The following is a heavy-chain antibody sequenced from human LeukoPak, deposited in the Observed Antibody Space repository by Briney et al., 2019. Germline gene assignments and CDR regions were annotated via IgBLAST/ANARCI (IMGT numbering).Heavy chain of an antibody. J-gene: IGHJ3*02. CDR1: AYMFANYW. CDR3: ARPAGGEYDAFDI. D-gene: IGHD3-16*01. Sequence: GESLKISCKGSAYMFANYWIGWVRQMPGKGLEWMGIIYPGDSDTRYSPSFQGQVTISADKSISTAYLQWSSLKASDTAMYYCARPAGGEYDAFDIWGQGTMVTVSS. V-gene: IGHV5-51*01. CDR2: IYPGDSDT.